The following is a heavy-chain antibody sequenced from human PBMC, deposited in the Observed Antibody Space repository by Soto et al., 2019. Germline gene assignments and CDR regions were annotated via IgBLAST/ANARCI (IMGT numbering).Heavy chain of an antibody. Sequence: SETLSLTCTVSGGSINSYYWSWIRQPPGKGLEWIGYIYYSGSTNYNPSLKSRVTISVDTSKNQFSLKLSSVTAADTAVYYCARDQHWGSYRYPYYWGQGTLVTVSS. J-gene: IGHJ4*02. CDR2: IYYSGST. CDR1: GGSINSYY. D-gene: IGHD3-16*02. V-gene: IGHV4-59*01. CDR3: ARDQHWGSYRYPYY.